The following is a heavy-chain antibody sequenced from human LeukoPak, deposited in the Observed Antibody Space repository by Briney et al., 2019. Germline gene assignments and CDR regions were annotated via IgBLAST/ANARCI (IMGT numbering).Heavy chain of an antibody. Sequence: PGGSLRLSCAASGFTFNNYAMSWVRQAPGKGLEWVSAITGSGGTTFYADSVKGRFTISRENSKNTLYLQMNSLRAEDTAVYYCAKWGDYDVLTGYHDSDYWGQGTPVTVSS. J-gene: IGHJ4*02. V-gene: IGHV3-23*01. CDR3: AKWGDYDVLTGYHDSDY. CDR2: ITGSGGTT. D-gene: IGHD3-9*01. CDR1: GFTFNNYA.